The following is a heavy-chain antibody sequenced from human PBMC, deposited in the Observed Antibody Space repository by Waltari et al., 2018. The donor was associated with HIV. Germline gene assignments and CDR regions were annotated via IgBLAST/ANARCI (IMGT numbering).Heavy chain of an antibody. Sequence: QVQLPESGPGLVKPSGTLSLPCAVSGGSISSSNWWSCVRQPPGKGLEWIGEIYHSGSTNYNPSLKSRVTISVDKSKNQFSLKLSSVTAADTAVYYCARTRIRSYYDSSWSNWFDPWGQGTLVTVSS. CDR1: GGSISSSNW. D-gene: IGHD3-22*01. J-gene: IGHJ5*02. CDR3: ARTRIRSYYDSSWSNWFDP. CDR2: IYHSGST. V-gene: IGHV4-4*02.